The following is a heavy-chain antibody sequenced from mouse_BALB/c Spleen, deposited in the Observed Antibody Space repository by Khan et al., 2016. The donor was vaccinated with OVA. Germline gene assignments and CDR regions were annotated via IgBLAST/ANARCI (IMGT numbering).Heavy chain of an antibody. CDR2: VTTGGSYT. CDR1: GFTFSTYG. D-gene: IGHD1-1*01. V-gene: IGHV5-6*01. Sequence: VQGVESGGDLVKPGGSLKLSCAASGFTFSTYGMSWVRQTPDKRLEWVATVTTGGSYTYYPDSVKGRFTISRDNAKNTLYLQMSSLKSEDTAMFYCVRLAYYYDSEGFAYWGQGTLVTVSA. CDR3: VRLAYYYDSEGFAY. J-gene: IGHJ3*01.